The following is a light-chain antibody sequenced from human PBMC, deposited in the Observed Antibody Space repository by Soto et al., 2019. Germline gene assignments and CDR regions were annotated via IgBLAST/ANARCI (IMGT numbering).Light chain of an antibody. CDR2: DDN. CDR3: QVWDGATDRVL. Sequence: SYELTQPPSVSVAPGQTARITCERDNFGTNGVRWYQRKPGQAPVLVVYDDNDRPPGIPERFSASNSGDTATLNISRVGAGDEADYFCQVWDGATDRVLFGGGTKVTVL. J-gene: IGLJ2*01. V-gene: IGLV3-21*02. CDR1: NFGTNG.